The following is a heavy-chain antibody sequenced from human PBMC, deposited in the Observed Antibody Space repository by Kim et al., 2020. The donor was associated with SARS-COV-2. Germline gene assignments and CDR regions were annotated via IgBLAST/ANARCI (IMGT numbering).Heavy chain of an antibody. J-gene: IGHJ3*02. V-gene: IGHV4-39*01. CDR3: ELSRVTPDAFDI. Sequence: SETLSLTCTVSGGSISSSSYYWGWLRQPPGKGLEWIGSIYYSGSTYYNPSLKSRVTISVYTSKNQFSLRLSTVTAADTAVYYCELSRVTPDAFDIWGQGTMVTVSS. CDR1: GGSISSSSYY. D-gene: IGHD4-4*01. CDR2: IYYSGST.